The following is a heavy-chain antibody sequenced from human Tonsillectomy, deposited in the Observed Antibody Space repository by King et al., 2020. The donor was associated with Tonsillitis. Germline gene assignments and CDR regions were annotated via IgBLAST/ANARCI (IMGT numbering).Heavy chain of an antibody. J-gene: IGHJ6*02. CDR1: GFTFSSYA. D-gene: IGHD1-26*01. CDR3: ARDQDSGSYFYYGMDV. V-gene: IGHV3-30-3*01. Sequence: VQLVESGGGVVQPGRSLRLSYAASGFTFSSYAMHWVRQAPGKGLEWVAVISYDGSNKYYADSVKGRFTISRDNSKNTLYLQMNSLRAEDTAVYYCARDQDSGSYFYYGMDVWGQGTTVTVSS. CDR2: ISYDGSNK.